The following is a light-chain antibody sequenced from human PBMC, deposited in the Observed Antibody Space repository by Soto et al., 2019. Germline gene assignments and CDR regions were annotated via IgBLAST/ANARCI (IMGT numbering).Light chain of an antibody. V-gene: IGLV2-14*01. CDR3: SSYGSTSTRYV. CDR1: SSDVGGYNY. J-gene: IGLJ1*01. CDR2: EVS. Sequence: QSALNQPASVSGSPGQSITISCTGTSSDVGGYNYVSWYQQHPGKAPKLMIYEVSNRPSGVSNRFSGSKSANTASLTISGLQAEDEADYFCSSYGSTSTRYVFGTGTKLTVL.